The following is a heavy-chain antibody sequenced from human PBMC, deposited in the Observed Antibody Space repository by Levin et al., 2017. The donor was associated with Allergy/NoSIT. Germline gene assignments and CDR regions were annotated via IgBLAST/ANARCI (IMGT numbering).Heavy chain of an antibody. Sequence: PGGSLRLSCAVSGFTFSDHYMDWVRQAPGKGLEWVARSRDKAHSYNTEYGASVKGRFTISRDESKNSLYLQMNSLKTEDTAIYYCARNLHSTIYYHDYWGQGALVTVSS. CDR1: GFTFSDHY. CDR2: SRDKAHSYNT. J-gene: IGHJ4*02. D-gene: IGHD2-2*01. V-gene: IGHV3-72*01. CDR3: ARNLHSTIYYHDY.